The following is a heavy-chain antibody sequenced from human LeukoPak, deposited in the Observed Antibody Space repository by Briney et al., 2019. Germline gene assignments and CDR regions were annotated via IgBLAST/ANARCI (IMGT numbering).Heavy chain of an antibody. J-gene: IGHJ6*01. V-gene: IGHV3-15*01. Sequence: PGGSLRLSCAASGFTFSNAWMSWVRQAPGKGLEWVGRIKSKTDGGTTDYAAPVKGRFTISRDDSKNTLYLQMNSLKTEDTAVYYCTTVSYGYGGGGGYVGEGGGGGGRGSTVAGSS. CDR1: GFTFSNAW. CDR3: TTVSYGYGGGGGYVGEGGGG. D-gene: IGHD5-12*01. CDR2: IKSKTDGGTT.